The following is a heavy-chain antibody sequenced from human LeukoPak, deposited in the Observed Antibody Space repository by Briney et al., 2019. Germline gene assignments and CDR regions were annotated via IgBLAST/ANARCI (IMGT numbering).Heavy chain of an antibody. CDR2: INPSGGST. V-gene: IGHV1-46*01. CDR3: ARNAYCGGDCYTQFYFDY. D-gene: IGHD2-21*02. CDR1: GGTFSSYA. Sequence: ASVKVSCKASGGTFSSYAISWVRQAPGQGLEWMGIINPSGGSTSYAQKFQGRVTMTRDTSTSTVYMELSSLRSEDTAVYYCARNAYCGGDCYTQFYFDYWGQGTLVTVSS. J-gene: IGHJ4*02.